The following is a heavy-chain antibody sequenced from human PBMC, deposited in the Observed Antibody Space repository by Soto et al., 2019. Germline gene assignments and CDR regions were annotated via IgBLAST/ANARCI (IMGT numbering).Heavy chain of an antibody. Sequence: SETLSLTCTVSGGSISSGGYYWSWIRQHPGKGLEWIGYIYYSGSTYYNPSLKSRVTISVDTSKNQFSLKLSSVTAADTAVYYCARVPFERDRGVIPNYMDVWGKGTTVTVSS. V-gene: IGHV4-31*03. D-gene: IGHD3-10*01. J-gene: IGHJ6*03. CDR3: ARVPFERDRGVIPNYMDV. CDR1: GGSISSGGYY. CDR2: IYYSGST.